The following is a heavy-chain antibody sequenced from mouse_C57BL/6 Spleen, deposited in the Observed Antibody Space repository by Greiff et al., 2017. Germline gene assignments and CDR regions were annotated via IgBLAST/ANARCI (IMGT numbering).Heavy chain of an antibody. CDR3: ARGSTAPYAMDY. CDR1: GYAFSSYW. D-gene: IGHD4-1*02. J-gene: IGHJ4*01. Sequence: QVQLQQSGAELVKPGASVKISCKASGYAFSSYWMNWVKPRPGKGLEWIGQIYPGDGDTNYNGKFQGKATLTADKSSSTAYMQLSSLTSDDSAVYFCARGSTAPYAMDYWGQGTSVTVSS. CDR2: IYPGDGDT. V-gene: IGHV1-80*01.